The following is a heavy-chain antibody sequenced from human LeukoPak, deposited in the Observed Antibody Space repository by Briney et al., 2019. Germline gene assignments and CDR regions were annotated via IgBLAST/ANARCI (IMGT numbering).Heavy chain of an antibody. V-gene: IGHV3-30*18. Sequence: PGGSLRLSCAASGFTFSSYGMHWVRQAPGKGLEWVAVISYDGSNKYYADSVKGRFTISRDNSKNTLYLQMNSLRAEDTAVYYCAKEASQKRSSWYTFDYWGQGTLVTVSS. CDR3: AKEASQKRSSWYTFDY. D-gene: IGHD6-13*01. CDR2: ISYDGSNK. CDR1: GFTFSSYG. J-gene: IGHJ4*02.